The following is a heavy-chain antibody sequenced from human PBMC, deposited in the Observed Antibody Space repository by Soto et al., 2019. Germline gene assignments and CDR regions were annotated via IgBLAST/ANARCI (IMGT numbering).Heavy chain of an antibody. CDR3: ARVRYYDFLSGHRGWFDP. D-gene: IGHD3-3*01. Sequence: SETVSLTCAVYGGSFSGYYWSWIRQPPGKGLEWIGEINHSGSTNYNPSLKSRVTISVDTSKNQFSLKLSSVTAADTAVYYCARVRYYDFLSGHRGWFDPRGRGTLVTVSS. J-gene: IGHJ5*02. CDR2: INHSGST. CDR1: GGSFSGYY. V-gene: IGHV4-34*01.